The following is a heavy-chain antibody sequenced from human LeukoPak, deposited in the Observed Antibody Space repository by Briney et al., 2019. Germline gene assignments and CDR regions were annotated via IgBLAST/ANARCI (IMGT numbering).Heavy chain of an antibody. J-gene: IGHJ4*02. V-gene: IGHV3-21*01. CDR1: GFTFSSYS. CDR2: ISSSSSYI. D-gene: IGHD6-19*01. Sequence: GGSLRLSCAASGFTFSSYSMNWVRQAPGKGLEWVSSISSSSSYIYYADSVKGRFTISRDNAKNSLYLQMNSLRAEDTAVYYCARGGIGSSGWSRVFDYWGQGTLVTVSS. CDR3: ARGGIGSSGWSRVFDY.